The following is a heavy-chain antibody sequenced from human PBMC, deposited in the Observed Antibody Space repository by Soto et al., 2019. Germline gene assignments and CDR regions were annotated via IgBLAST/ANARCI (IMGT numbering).Heavy chain of an antibody. CDR3: ARGIHYYDSSGYQRSWFDY. Sequence: GGSLRLSCAASGFTFSSYAMHWVRQAPGKGLEWVAVISYDGSNKYYADSVKGRFTISRDNSKNTLYLQMNSLRAEDTAVYYCARGIHYYDSSGYQRSWFDYWGQGTLVTVSS. CDR1: GFTFSSYA. J-gene: IGHJ4*02. CDR2: ISYDGSNK. D-gene: IGHD3-22*01. V-gene: IGHV3-30-3*01.